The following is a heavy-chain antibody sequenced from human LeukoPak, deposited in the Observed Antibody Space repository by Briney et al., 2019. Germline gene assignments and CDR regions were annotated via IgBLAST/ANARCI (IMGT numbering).Heavy chain of an antibody. CDR3: ARDRAGGLRFVEWLSAFDY. V-gene: IGHV4-59*12. J-gene: IGHJ4*02. CDR2: IYYSGST. Sequence: SETLSLTCTVSGGSISSYYWSWIRQPPGKGLEWIGYIYYSGSTNYNTSLKRGLTISVDTSKNQFSLKLSSVTAADTAVYYCARDRAGGLRFVEWLSAFDYWGQGPLVTVSS. CDR1: GGSISSYY. D-gene: IGHD3-3*01.